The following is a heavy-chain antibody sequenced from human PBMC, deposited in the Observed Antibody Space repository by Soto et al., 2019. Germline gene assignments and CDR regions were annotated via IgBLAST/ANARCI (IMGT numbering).Heavy chain of an antibody. Sequence: QVQLVESGGGVVQPGRSLRLSCAASGFTFSSYGMHWVRQAPGKGLEWVAVISYDGSNKYYADSVKGRFTISRDNSKNTLYLQMNSLRAEDTAVYYCAKDRVATTRVDYWGQGTLVTVSS. J-gene: IGHJ4*02. CDR2: ISYDGSNK. CDR1: GFTFSSYG. CDR3: AKDRVATTRVDY. D-gene: IGHD5-12*01. V-gene: IGHV3-30*18.